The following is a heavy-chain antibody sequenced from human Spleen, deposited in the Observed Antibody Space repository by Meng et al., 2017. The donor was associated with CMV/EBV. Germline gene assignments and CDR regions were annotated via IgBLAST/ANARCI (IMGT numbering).Heavy chain of an antibody. Sequence: QVQRGQSGAEVKKPGASVKVSCKASGYTFTGYYMHWVRQAPGQGLEWMGWINPNSGGTNYAQKFQGRVTMTRDTSISTAYMELSRLRSDDTAVYYCARLRVGATTTDDYWGQGTLVTVSS. CDR2: INPNSGGT. D-gene: IGHD1-26*01. CDR3: ARLRVGATTTDDY. V-gene: IGHV1-2*02. J-gene: IGHJ4*02. CDR1: GYTFTGYY.